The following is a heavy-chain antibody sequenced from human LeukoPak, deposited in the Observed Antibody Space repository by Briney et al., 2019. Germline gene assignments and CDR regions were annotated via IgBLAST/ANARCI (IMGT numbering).Heavy chain of an antibody. CDR3: ARGSREHYDSSGYSS. D-gene: IGHD3-22*01. CDR1: GASISSGGYF. J-gene: IGHJ5*02. CDR2: IYTSGST. V-gene: IGHV4-61*02. Sequence: PSQTLSLTCTASGASISSGGYFLSWIRQPAGKGLEWIGRIYTSGSTNYNPSLKSRVTISVDTSKNQFSLKLSSVTAADTAVYYCARGSREHYDSSGYSSWGQGTLVTVSS.